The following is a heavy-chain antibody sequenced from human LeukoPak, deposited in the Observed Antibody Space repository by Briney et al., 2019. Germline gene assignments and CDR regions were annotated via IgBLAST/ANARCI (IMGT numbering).Heavy chain of an antibody. Sequence: PGGSLRLSCVASGFSFSGYAIHWVRQAPGKGLEWVAFIRYDGSNKYYADSVKGRFTISRDNSKNTLYLQMNSLRAEDTAVYYCASRGIAVAGRETNNDYWGQGTLVTVSS. CDR2: IRYDGSNK. D-gene: IGHD6-19*01. CDR1: GFSFSGYA. V-gene: IGHV3-30*02. CDR3: ASRGIAVAGRETNNDY. J-gene: IGHJ4*02.